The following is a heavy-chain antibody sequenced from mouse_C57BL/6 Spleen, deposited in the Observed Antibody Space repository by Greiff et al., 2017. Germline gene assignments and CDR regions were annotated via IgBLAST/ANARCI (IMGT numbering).Heavy chain of an antibody. Sequence: QVQLKQSGPELVKPGASVKISCKASGYAFSSSWMNWVKQRPGKGLEWIGRIYPGDGDTNYNGKFKGKATLTADKSSSTAYMQLSSLTSEDSAVYFCARDPYYGSSPYYFDYWGQGTTLTVSS. CDR3: ARDPYYGSSPYYFDY. CDR2: IYPGDGDT. V-gene: IGHV1-82*01. D-gene: IGHD1-1*01. J-gene: IGHJ2*01. CDR1: GYAFSSSW.